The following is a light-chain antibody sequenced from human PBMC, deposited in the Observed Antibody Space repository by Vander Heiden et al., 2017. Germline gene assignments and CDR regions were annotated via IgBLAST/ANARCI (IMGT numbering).Light chain of an antibody. CDR2: QAS. Sequence: DIQMTQSPSTPSASVGDRVTITCRASQSINTWLAWYQQKPGKAPKLLIDQASSLERGVPSRFSGSGSGTEFTLTISSLQPDDFATYYCQQYDYYSTFGQGTKVAVK. CDR1: QSINTW. V-gene: IGKV1-5*03. CDR3: QQYDYYST. J-gene: IGKJ1*01.